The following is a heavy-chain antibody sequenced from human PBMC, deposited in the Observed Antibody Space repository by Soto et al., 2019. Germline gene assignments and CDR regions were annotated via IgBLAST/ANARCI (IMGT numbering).Heavy chain of an antibody. V-gene: IGHV4-4*02. Sequence: QVQLQESGPGLVKPSGTLSLTCAVSSGSISSSNWWSWVRQPPGKGLEWIGEIYHSGSTNYNPSLKRRVTISVDKSKNQFSLKLSSVTAADTAVYYCARKGRTVHDAFDIWGQGTMVTVSS. CDR1: SGSISSSNW. CDR3: ARKGRTVHDAFDI. J-gene: IGHJ3*02. D-gene: IGHD1-1*01. CDR2: IYHSGST.